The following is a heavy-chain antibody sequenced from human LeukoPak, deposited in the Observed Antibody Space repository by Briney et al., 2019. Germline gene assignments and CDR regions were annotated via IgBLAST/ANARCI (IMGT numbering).Heavy chain of an antibody. J-gene: IGHJ6*03. V-gene: IGHV1-69*05. CDR3: ASGPLTTRIGYYYYYYMDV. Sequence: ASVKVSCKASGGTFSSYAISWVRQAPGQGLEWRGGIIPIFGTANYAQKFQGRVTITTDESTSTAYMELSSLRSEDTAVYYCASGPLTTRIGYYYYYYMDVWGKGTTVTVSS. CDR2: IIPIFGTA. CDR1: GGTFSSYA. D-gene: IGHD4-17*01.